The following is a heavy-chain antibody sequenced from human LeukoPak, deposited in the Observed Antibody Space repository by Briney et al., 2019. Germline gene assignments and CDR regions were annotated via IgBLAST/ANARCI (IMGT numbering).Heavy chain of an antibody. D-gene: IGHD3-3*01. J-gene: IGHJ5*02. Sequence: ASVKVSCKASGYTFTSYYMHWVRQAPGQGLEWMGIINPSGGSTSYAQKLQGRVTMTRDTSTSTVYMELSSLRSEDTAVYYCARGTITIFGVRTGFDPWGQGTLVTVSS. CDR2: INPSGGST. CDR1: GYTFTSYY. CDR3: ARGTITIFGVRTGFDP. V-gene: IGHV1-46*03.